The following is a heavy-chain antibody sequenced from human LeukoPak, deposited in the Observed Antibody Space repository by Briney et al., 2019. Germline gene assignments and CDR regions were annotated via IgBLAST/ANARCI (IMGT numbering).Heavy chain of an antibody. CDR3: AKDIYAKGAVGAFDY. J-gene: IGHJ4*02. Sequence: SGASLRLSCAASGFTVDDYTMHWVRQAPGKGLEWVSLISWDGDSTYYADSVKGRFTISRDNSKNSLYLQMNSLTTEDSALYYCAKDIYAKGAVGAFDYWGQGALVTVSS. CDR2: ISWDGDST. D-gene: IGHD1-26*01. CDR1: GFTVDDYT. V-gene: IGHV3-43*01.